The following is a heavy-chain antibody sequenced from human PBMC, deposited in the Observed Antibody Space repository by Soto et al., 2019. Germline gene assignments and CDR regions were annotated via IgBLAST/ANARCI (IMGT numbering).Heavy chain of an antibody. CDR2: IRSKAYGGTT. V-gene: IGHV3-49*03. J-gene: IGHJ4*02. CDR3: TTRVITTNDY. Sequence: GGSLRLSCTASGFTFGDYAMSWFRQAPGKGLEWVGFIRSKAYGGTTEYAASVKGRFTISRDDSKSIAYLQMNSLKAEDTALYYCTTRVITTNDYWGQGTLVTVSS. D-gene: IGHD3-22*01. CDR1: GFTFGDYA.